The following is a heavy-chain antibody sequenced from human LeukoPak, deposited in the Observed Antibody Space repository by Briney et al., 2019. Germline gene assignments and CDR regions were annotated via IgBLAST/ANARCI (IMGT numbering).Heavy chain of an antibody. D-gene: IGHD5-18*01. CDR2: TSNNGYP. CDR1: GDSISNSEDH. Sequence: PSETLSLTCTVSGDSISNSEDHWTWIRQHPVKGLEWIGYTSNNGYPDSNPALKSRLSISLDTSQNQFSLKLSSVTAADTAVYYCARDPGVEYSYGPGVFDYWGQGTLVTVSS. CDR3: ARDPGVEYSYGPGVFDY. J-gene: IGHJ4*02. V-gene: IGHV4-31*03.